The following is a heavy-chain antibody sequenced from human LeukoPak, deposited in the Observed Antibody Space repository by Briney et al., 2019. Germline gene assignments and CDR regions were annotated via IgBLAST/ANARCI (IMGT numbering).Heavy chain of an antibody. CDR2: IYSGGST. Sequence: GGSLRLSCAASGFTVSSNYMGWVRQAPGKGLEWVSVIYSGGSTYYADSVKGRFTISRDNSKNTLYLQMNSLRAEDTAVYYCAREAVYSSSWYWFDPWGQGTLVTVSS. CDR3: AREAVYSSSWYWFDP. D-gene: IGHD6-13*01. CDR1: GFTVSSNY. V-gene: IGHV3-66*01. J-gene: IGHJ5*02.